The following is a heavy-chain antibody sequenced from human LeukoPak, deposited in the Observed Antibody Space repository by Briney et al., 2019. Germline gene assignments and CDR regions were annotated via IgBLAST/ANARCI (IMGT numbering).Heavy chain of an antibody. CDR3: ARTTRYCTNGVCYIDSYYYGMDV. D-gene: IGHD2-8*01. CDR2: IYYSGST. J-gene: IGHJ6*02. V-gene: IGHV4-61*01. CDR1: GGSVSSGSYY. Sequence: SETLSLTCTVSGGSVSSGSYYWSWIRQPPGKGLEWIGYIYYSGSTNYNPSLKSRVTISVDTSKNQFSLKLSSVTAADTAVYYCARTTRYCTNGVCYIDSYYYGMDVWGQGTTVTVSS.